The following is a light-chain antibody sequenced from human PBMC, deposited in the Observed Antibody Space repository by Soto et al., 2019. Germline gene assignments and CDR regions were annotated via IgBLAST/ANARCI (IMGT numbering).Light chain of an antibody. V-gene: IGLV2-8*01. CDR2: EVT. CDR1: SSDVGGYNY. J-gene: IGLJ1*01. CDR3: SSFSGFSTV. Sequence: QSALTQPPSASGSPGQSVTISCTGTSSDVGGYNYVSWYQQHPGKVPRLVIYEVTKRPSGVPDRFSGSKSGNTASLTVSGLQADDEADYYCSSFSGFSTVFGTGTKLTVL.